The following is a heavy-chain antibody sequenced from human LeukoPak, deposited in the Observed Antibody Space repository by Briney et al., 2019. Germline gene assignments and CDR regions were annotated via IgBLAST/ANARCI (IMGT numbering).Heavy chain of an antibody. J-gene: IGHJ5*02. V-gene: IGHV1-18*01. CDR3: TKTRGTYYDILTGYQNWFDP. D-gene: IGHD3-9*01. Sequence: ASVNVSFKASGYTFTSYGISWVRQAPGQGLEWMGWISAYNGNTNYAQKLQGRVTMTTDTSTSTAYMELRSLRSDDTAVYYCTKTRGTYYDILTGYQNWFDPWGQGTLVTVSS. CDR2: ISAYNGNT. CDR1: GYTFTSYG.